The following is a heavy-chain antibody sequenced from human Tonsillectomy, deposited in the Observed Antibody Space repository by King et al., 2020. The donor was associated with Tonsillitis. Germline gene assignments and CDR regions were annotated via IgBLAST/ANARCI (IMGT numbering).Heavy chain of an antibody. V-gene: IGHV3-74*01. CDR1: GFTLSNYW. CDR2: INSDGSNT. CDR3: TRGSFVVLVNGIEPRLDWFDP. Sequence: VQLVESGGGLVQPGGSLRLSCAASGFTLSNYWMHWVRQAPGKGLVWVSRINSDGSNTSYADSAKGRFTISRDNAKNTLYLQMNSLRAEDTAVYYCTRGSFVVLVNGIEPRLDWFDPWGQGTLVTVSS. J-gene: IGHJ5*02. D-gene: IGHD2-8*01.